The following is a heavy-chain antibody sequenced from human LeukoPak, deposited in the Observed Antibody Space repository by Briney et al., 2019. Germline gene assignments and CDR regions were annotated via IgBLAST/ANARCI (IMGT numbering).Heavy chain of an antibody. CDR1: RYTFTDYY. V-gene: IGHV1-2*02. CDR3: ARDVAAHGNHNWFDP. Sequence: GASVKVSCKSSRYTFTDYYIHWVRQAPGQGLEWMGWIMPDSGATNYAQKFQGRVTMTRDTSVSTAYLELSSLTSDDTAVYFCARDVAAHGNHNWFDPWGQGTLVTVPS. CDR2: IMPDSGAT. D-gene: IGHD6-13*01. J-gene: IGHJ5*02.